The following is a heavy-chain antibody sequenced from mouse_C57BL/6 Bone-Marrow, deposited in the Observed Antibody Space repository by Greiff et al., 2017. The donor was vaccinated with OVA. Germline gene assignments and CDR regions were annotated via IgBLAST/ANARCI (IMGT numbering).Heavy chain of an antibody. CDR1: GYTFTEYT. CDR3: ARHEEVRRSYYYGSSYFDY. D-gene: IGHD1-1*01. V-gene: IGHV1-62-2*01. CDR2: FYPGSGSI. J-gene: IGHJ2*01. Sequence: QVQLQQSGAELVKPGASVKLSCKASGYTFTEYTIHWVKQRSGQGLEWIGWFYPGSGSIKYNEKFKDKATLTADKASSTVYMELSRLTSEDSAVYFCARHEEVRRSYYYGSSYFDYWGQGTTLTVSS.